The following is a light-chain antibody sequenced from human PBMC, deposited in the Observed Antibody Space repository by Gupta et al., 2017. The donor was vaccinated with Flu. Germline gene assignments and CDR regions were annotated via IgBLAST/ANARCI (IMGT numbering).Light chain of an antibody. Sequence: IVLTQSPGTLYLSPGERATLSCRASQSINSNYLAWYLQKPGQAPRLLIYGASSRATGIPDRFSGSGSGTDFTLTISRLEPEDFAVYYCQQYGSSPGTFGQGTKVEIK. CDR2: GAS. CDR3: QQYGSSPGT. CDR1: QSINSNY. V-gene: IGKV3-20*01. J-gene: IGKJ1*01.